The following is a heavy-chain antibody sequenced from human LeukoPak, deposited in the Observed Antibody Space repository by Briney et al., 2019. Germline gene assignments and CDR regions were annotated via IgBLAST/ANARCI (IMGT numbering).Heavy chain of an antibody. D-gene: IGHD3-3*01. V-gene: IGHV4-59*08. CDR3: ARHDFWSGFDY. J-gene: IGHJ4*02. CDR2: IFYNGRT. CDR1: GRSIDNYY. Sequence: SETLSLTCTVSGRSIDNYYWGWVRQSPGKGLEYIAYIFYNGRTNYNLSLKSRVTISVDTSKNQFSLKLNYVTAADTAAYYCARHDFWSGFDYWGQGALVTVSS.